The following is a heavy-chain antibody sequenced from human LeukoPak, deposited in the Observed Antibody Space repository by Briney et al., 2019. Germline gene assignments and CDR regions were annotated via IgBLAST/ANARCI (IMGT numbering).Heavy chain of an antibody. CDR2: IYYSGST. Sequence: SETLSLTCTVSGGSISSSSYYWGWIRQPPGKGLEWIGSIYYSGSTYYNPSLKSRVTISADKSKNQFSLKLTSVTPAGTAVYYCASVATVGDYWGQGMVVTVSA. CDR1: GGSISSSSYY. CDR3: ASVATVGDY. J-gene: IGHJ4*02. D-gene: IGHD5-12*01. V-gene: IGHV4-39*07.